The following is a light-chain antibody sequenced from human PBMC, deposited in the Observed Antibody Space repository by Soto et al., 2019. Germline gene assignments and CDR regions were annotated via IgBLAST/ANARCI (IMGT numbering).Light chain of an antibody. J-gene: IGLJ1*01. V-gene: IGLV2-14*03. CDR1: SSDIGGYNS. CDR2: DVS. CDR3: SSYTSSSTLV. Sequence: QSALTQPPSASGSPGQSVTISCTGTSSDIGGYNSVSWYQQHPGKAPRLMIYDVSNRPSGVSSRFSGSKSGNTASLSISGLQAEDEADYYCSSYTSSSTLVFGTGTKLTVL.